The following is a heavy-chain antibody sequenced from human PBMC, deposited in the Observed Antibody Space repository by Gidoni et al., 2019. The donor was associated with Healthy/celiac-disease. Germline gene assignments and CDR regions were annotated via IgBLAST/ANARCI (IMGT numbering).Heavy chain of an antibody. V-gene: IGHV3-21*01. D-gene: IGHD6-6*01. CDR2: ISSSSSYI. CDR1: GFTFSSYS. Sequence: EVQLVESGGGLVKPGGSLRLSCAASGFTFSSYSMNWVRQAPGKGLEWVSSISSSSSYIYYADSVKGRFTISRDNAKNSLYLQMNSLRAEDTAVYYCARAPDQYSSSSGGWYFDLWGRGTLVTVSS. J-gene: IGHJ2*01. CDR3: ARAPDQYSSSSGGWYFDL.